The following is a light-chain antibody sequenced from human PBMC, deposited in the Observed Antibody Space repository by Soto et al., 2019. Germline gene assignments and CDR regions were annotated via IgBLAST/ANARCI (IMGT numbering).Light chain of an antibody. Sequence: QAVVTQPPSVSGAPGQRVTISCTGSSSNIGAGYDVHWYQQFPGTAPKLLIYDNNNRPSGVPDRFSGSKSGTSASLAITGLQAEDDAVYYCQSFESTLSVPVFGRGTQLTVL. CDR3: QSFESTLSVPV. CDR2: DNN. V-gene: IGLV1-40*01. CDR1: SSNIGAGYD. J-gene: IGLJ7*01.